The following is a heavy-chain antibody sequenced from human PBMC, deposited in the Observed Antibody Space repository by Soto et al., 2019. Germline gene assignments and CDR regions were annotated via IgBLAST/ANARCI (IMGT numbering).Heavy chain of an antibody. D-gene: IGHD4-17*01. V-gene: IGHV3-74*01. Sequence: EVQLVESGGGLVQPGGSLRLSCAASGFTFSSYWMHWVRQAPGKGLVWVSRIKGDASGTDYADSVKGRFTISRDNGKDTLYLQMNSLRAEDTAVYYCARDLTGAGYWGQGTLVTVSS. CDR3: ARDLTGAGY. J-gene: IGHJ4*02. CDR2: IKGDASGT. CDR1: GFTFSSYW.